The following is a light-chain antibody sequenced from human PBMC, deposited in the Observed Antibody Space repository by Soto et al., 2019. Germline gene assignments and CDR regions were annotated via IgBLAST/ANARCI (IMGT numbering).Light chain of an antibody. V-gene: IGKV3-11*01. J-gene: IGKJ4*01. CDR3: HHRSDWPPPLT. Sequence: EIVLTQSPATLSLSPGERATLSCGASRSVSSYLAWYQQKPGQAPRLLIYYASYRATGIPARFSGSGSATDFTLTISSLEPEDFAVYYCHHRSDWPPPLTFGRGTKVEIK. CDR2: YAS. CDR1: RSVSSY.